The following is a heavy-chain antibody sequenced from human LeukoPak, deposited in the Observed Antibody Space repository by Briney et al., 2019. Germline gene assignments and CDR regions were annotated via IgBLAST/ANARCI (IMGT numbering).Heavy chain of an antibody. V-gene: IGHV3-23*01. CDR3: AKWALYDFWSRLIDY. CDR1: GFTFSSYG. D-gene: IGHD3-3*01. Sequence: GGSLRLSCAASGFTFSSYGMSWVRQAPGKGLEWVSAISGSGGSTYYADSVKGRFTISRDNSKNTLYLQMNSLRAEDTAVYYCAKWALYDFWSRLIDYWGQGTLVTVSS. J-gene: IGHJ4*02. CDR2: ISGSGGST.